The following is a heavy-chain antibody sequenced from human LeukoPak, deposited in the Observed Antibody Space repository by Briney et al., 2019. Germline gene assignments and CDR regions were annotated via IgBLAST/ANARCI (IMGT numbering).Heavy chain of an antibody. V-gene: IGHV3-30*04. Sequence: GGSLRLSCAASGFTFSSYAMHWVRQAPGKGLEWVAVISYDGSNKYYADSVKGRFTISRDNSKNTVYLQMNSLRADDTAVYYCARARTAMVQLPLDYWGQGTLVTVSS. J-gene: IGHJ4*02. CDR1: GFTFSSYA. CDR2: ISYDGSNK. D-gene: IGHD5-18*01. CDR3: ARARTAMVQLPLDY.